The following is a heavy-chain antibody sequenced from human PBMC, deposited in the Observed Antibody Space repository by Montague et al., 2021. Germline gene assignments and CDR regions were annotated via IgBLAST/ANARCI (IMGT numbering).Heavy chain of an antibody. D-gene: IGHD1-1*01. V-gene: IGHV4-59*13. J-gene: IGHJ3*01. CDR2: ISYSGRT. CDR3: ARDTTTDGFDV. CDR1: GGSISNYF. Sequence: SETLSLTCTVSGGSISNYFWTWIRQPPGKGLEWIGFISYSGRTNFKPSLKSRVTISLDTSKNQFSLNLSSVTAADTAVYYCARDTTTDGFDVWGQGTMVTVSS.